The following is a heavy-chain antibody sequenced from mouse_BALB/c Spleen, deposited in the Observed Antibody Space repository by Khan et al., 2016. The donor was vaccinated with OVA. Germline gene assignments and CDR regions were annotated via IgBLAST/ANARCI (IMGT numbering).Heavy chain of an antibody. J-gene: IGHJ2*01. V-gene: IGHV1-87*01. CDR2: IYPGDGNT. D-gene: IGHD1-1*01. CDR1: GYTFTNYW. CDR3: ARGGITTGFFDY. Sequence: VELVESGTELARPGASVKLSCKASGYTFTNYWMQWVKQRPGQGLEWIGAIYPGDGNTRYTQKFKGKATLTADKSSSTPYMQLSSLASEDSAVDYCARGGITTGFFDYWGQGTTLTVSS.